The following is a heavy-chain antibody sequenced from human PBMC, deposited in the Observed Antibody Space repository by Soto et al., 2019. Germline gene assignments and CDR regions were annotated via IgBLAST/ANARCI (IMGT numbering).Heavy chain of an antibody. CDR2: EYSGST. V-gene: IGHV4-59*08. CDR3: ATYTSGGGGRGS. D-gene: IGHD6-19*01. J-gene: IGHJ5*02. Sequence: QVQLQESGPGLVKPSETLSLTCTVSGASISRDHWNWIRQPPGKGLEWIAEYSGSTNYNPSLQSRGTISVTTSKNQSSFKLSPVTAPGPAVFFGATYTSGGGGRGSWGQGTLVTVSS. CDR1: GASISRDH.